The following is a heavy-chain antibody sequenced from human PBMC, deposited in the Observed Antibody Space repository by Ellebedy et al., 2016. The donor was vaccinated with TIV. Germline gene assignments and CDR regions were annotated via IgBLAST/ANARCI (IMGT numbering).Heavy chain of an antibody. D-gene: IGHD6-19*01. CDR3: AARLMYY. CDR2: INSGGDT. Sequence: GGSLRLXXAASGFTFSSYWMSWVRQAPGKGLEWVSLINSGGDTFYADSVKGRFTISRDNSKNTLYLQMNSLRAEDTAVYYCAARLMYYWGQGTLVTVSS. J-gene: IGHJ4*02. CDR1: GFTFSSYW. V-gene: IGHV3-66*01.